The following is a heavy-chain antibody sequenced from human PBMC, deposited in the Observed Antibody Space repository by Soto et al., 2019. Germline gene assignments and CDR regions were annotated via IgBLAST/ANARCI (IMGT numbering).Heavy chain of an antibody. CDR3: ARDPLWGTAMVLWYFDL. Sequence: QVQLVESGGGVVQPGRSLRLSCAASGFTFSSYAMHWVRQAPGKGLEWVAVISYDGSNKYYADSVKGRFTISRDNSKNTLYLHMNSLRAEDTAWYYCARDPLWGTAMVLWYFDLWGRGTLVTVSS. J-gene: IGHJ2*01. D-gene: IGHD5-18*01. CDR2: ISYDGSNK. CDR1: GFTFSSYA. V-gene: IGHV3-30-3*01.